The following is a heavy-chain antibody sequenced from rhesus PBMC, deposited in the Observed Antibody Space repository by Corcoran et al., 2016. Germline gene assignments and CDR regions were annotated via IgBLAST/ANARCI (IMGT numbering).Heavy chain of an antibody. D-gene: IGHD6-31*01. CDR3: ARDLWRLGGFFDY. Sequence: QVQLVQSGAEVKKPGTSVKLSCKASGYTFTSYYINWVRQAPEQVLEWKGWINPSKGNTSYGKKIQGRVTMTRDTSKSTAYMELNSLRSEDTAVYYCARDLWRLGGFFDYWGQGVLVTVSS. V-gene: IGHV1S9*01. J-gene: IGHJ4*01. CDR2: INPSKGNT. CDR1: GYTFTSYY.